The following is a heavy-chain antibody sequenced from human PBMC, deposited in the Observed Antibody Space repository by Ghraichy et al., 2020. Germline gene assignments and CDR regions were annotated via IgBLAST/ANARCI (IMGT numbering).Heavy chain of an antibody. CDR1: GFTFSSHG. Sequence: SLNISCGASGFTFSSHGMHWVRQAPGKGLEWVAVMSYDGNTKYYADSVKGRFTISRDNSKSTLYLQMNSLRAEDTAVYYCFESDGDWGQGTLVTVSS. CDR3: FESDGD. D-gene: IGHD2-21*01. CDR2: MSYDGNTK. V-gene: IGHV3-30*03. J-gene: IGHJ4*02.